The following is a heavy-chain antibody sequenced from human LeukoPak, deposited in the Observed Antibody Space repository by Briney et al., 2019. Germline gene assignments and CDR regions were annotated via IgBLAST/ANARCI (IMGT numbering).Heavy chain of an antibody. CDR1: GGSISGYY. CDR2: IYSSGST. CDR3: ARARSGSLDY. V-gene: IGHV4-4*07. D-gene: IGHD1-26*01. Sequence: SETLSLTCTLSGGSISGYYWSWIRQPAGKGLEWVGRIYSSGSTNGNPSLKSRVTMSVDTSKNQFSLKLTSVTAADTAVYYCARARSGSLDYWGQGTLVTVSS. J-gene: IGHJ4*02.